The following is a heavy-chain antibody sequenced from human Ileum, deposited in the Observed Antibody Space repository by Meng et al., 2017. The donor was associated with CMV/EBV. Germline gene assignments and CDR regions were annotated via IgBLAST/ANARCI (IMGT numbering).Heavy chain of an antibody. J-gene: IGHJ2*01. Sequence: QLQESGPGLVKSSETLSLTCTVSGGSISNGNFYWGSIRQPPVKELELIGSIFYRGNTYYNPSLRSRVTISLDTSKDQFSLRLTSVTGADTAVYYCARMTLYWYFDLWGRGSLVTVSS. CDR1: GGSISNGNFY. CDR3: ARMTLYWYFDL. CDR2: IFYRGNT. V-gene: IGHV4-39*07. D-gene: IGHD2-21*02.